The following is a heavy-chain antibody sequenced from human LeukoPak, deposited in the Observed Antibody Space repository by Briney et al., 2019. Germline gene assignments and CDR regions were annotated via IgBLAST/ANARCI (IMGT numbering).Heavy chain of an antibody. D-gene: IGHD3-22*01. V-gene: IGHV3-30*02. CDR3: AKALGTSGYYPADAFDI. J-gene: IGHJ3*02. CDR1: GFTFSSYA. CDR2: IRYDGSNK. Sequence: GGSLRLSCATSGFTFSSYAMHWVRQAPGKGLEWVAFIRYDGSNKYYADSVKGRFTISRDNSKNTLYLQMNRLRAEDTAVYYCAKALGTSGYYPADAFDIWGQGTMVTVSS.